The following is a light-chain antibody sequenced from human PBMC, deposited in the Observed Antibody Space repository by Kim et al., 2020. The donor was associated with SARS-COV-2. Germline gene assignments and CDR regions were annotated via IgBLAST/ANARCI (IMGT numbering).Light chain of an antibody. J-gene: IGLJ2*01. V-gene: IGLV3-19*01. CDR2: GKN. Sequence: SSELTQDPAVSVALGQTVRITCQGDSLRNYFASWYQQKPGQAPVLVIYGKNNRPSGIPDRFSGSSSGNTASLTITGAQAEDEADYYCNSRDSSGYPYVVF. CDR1: SLRNYF. CDR3: NSRDSSGYPYVV.